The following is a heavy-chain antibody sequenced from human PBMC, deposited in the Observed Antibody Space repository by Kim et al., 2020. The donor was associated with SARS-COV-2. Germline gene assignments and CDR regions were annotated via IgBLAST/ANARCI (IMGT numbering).Heavy chain of an antibody. CDR2: VNPSGGGT. CDR3: ARQLRDYYMDV. J-gene: IGHJ6*03. CDR1: GYTFTSFY. D-gene: IGHD2-2*01. Sequence: ASVKVSCTASGYTFTSFYMHWVRQAPGQGLEWMGIVNPSGGGTDYAQKFHGRVTLTRDTSTSTGYMELRGLRSEDTAVYYCARQLRDYYMDVWGKGTTVTVSS. V-gene: IGHV1-46*01.